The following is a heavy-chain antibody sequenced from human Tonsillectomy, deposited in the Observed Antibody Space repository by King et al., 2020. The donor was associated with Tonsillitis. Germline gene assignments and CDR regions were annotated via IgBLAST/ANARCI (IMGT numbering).Heavy chain of an antibody. D-gene: IGHD4-17*01. CDR3: ARDLEYSDLAGSDY. CDR1: GYSFSSHG. CDR2: ISAYNGNT. V-gene: IGHV1-18*01. J-gene: IGHJ4*02. Sequence: VQLVESGAEVKKPGASVKVSCKASGYSFSSHGISWVRQAPGQGLEWMGWISAYNGNTNYAQKLRGRVTMTKDTSTNTAYMELRSLRSDDTAVYYCARDLEYSDLAGSDYWGQGTLVTVSS.